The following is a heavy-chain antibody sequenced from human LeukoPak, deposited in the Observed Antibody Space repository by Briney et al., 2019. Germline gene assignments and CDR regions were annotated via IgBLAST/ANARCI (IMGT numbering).Heavy chain of an antibody. D-gene: IGHD3-22*01. CDR1: GGSISSNTYY. J-gene: IGHJ4*02. CDR2: TYYSGST. CDR3: TQASHYYDSSGYYTQPFDY. V-gene: IGHV4-39*07. Sequence: SETLSLTCVVSGGSISSNTYYWRWIRQPPGKGLEWIGSTYYSGSTYYNPSLKSRVTRSVDTSKNQFSLRLSSVTAADTAVYYCTQASHYYDSSGYYTQPFDYWGQGTLVTVSS.